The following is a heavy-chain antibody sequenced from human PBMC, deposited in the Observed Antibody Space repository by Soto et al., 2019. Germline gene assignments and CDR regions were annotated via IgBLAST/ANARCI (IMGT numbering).Heavy chain of an antibody. V-gene: IGHV3-48*01. J-gene: IGHJ6*02. CDR2: ISSSSSTI. D-gene: IGHD5-12*01. CDR1: GFTFSSYS. Sequence: PGGSLRLSCAASGFTFSSYSMNWVRQAPGKGLEWVSYISSSSSTIYYADTVKGRFTISRDNAKNSLYLQMNSLKASDTAMYYCATEMATEGDYYYGMDVWGQGTTVTVSS. CDR3: ATEMATEGDYYYGMDV.